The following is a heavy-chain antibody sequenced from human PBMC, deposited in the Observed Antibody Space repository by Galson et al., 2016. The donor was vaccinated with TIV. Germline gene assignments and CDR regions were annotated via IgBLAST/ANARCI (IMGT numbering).Heavy chain of an antibody. D-gene: IGHD4-23*01. Sequence: SVKVSCKASGYTFTSVGMNWVRQAPGQGLEWMGWISSDTGKTKFAQKFQDRLSMTTYTSTSTGYMELRGLTSDDTAVYYCVRGDDGGHGGLGPDYWGQGTLVTVSS. J-gene: IGHJ4*02. CDR2: ISSDTGKT. CDR3: VRGDDGGHGGLGPDY. CDR1: GYTFTSVG. V-gene: IGHV1-18*01.